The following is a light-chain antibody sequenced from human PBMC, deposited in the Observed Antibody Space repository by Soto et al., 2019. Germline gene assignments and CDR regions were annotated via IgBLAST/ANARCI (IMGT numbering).Light chain of an antibody. J-gene: IGLJ1*01. CDR3: CSYAGSSTFYV. CDR2: EVS. Sequence: QSALTQPASVSGSPGQSITISCTGTSSDVGSYNLVSWYQQHPGKAPKLMIYEVSKRPSGVSNRFSGPKSGNTASLTISGLQAEDEVDYYCCSYAGSSTFYVFGTGTEVTVL. V-gene: IGLV2-23*02. CDR1: SSDVGSYNL.